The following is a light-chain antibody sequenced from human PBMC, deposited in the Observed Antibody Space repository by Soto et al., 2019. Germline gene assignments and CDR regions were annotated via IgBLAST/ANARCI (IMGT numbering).Light chain of an antibody. Sequence: ETVLTQPPGTLSLSPGERATLSCRASQSVSSNYLAWYQQKPGQAPRLLIYGASSRATGIPDRFSGSGSGTDFTLTISSLQSEDFAVYYCQQYNSWPPITFGQGTRLEIK. CDR3: QQYNSWPPIT. J-gene: IGKJ5*01. CDR2: GAS. V-gene: IGKV3-20*01. CDR1: QSVSSNY.